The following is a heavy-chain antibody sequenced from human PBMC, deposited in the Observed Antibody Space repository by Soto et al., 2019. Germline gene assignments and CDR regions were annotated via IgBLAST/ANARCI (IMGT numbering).Heavy chain of an antibody. D-gene: IGHD6-13*01. CDR1: GFIFSSYA. CDR3: AKDALSTSWYEFDY. CDR2: ISNRGDST. V-gene: IGHV3-23*01. Sequence: GGSLGLSCASSGFIFSSYAMSWVRQAPGKGLEWVSGISNRGDSTYYADSVKGRFTISRDNSKKTLYLQMNSLRGEDTAVYYCAKDALSTSWYEFDYWGQGTLVTVSS. J-gene: IGHJ4*02.